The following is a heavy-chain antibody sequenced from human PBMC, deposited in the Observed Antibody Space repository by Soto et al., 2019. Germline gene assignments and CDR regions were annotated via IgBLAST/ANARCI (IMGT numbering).Heavy chain of an antibody. CDR3: ARGEGRYYYMDV. D-gene: IGHD3-10*01. J-gene: IGHJ6*03. V-gene: IGHV1-69*02. Sequence: ASVKVSCKASGGTFSSYTISWVRQAPGQGLEWMGRIIPILGIANYAQKFQGRVTITADKSTSTAYMELSSLRSEDTAVYYCARGEGRYYYMDVWGKGTTVTVSS. CDR1: GGTFSSYT. CDR2: IIPILGIA.